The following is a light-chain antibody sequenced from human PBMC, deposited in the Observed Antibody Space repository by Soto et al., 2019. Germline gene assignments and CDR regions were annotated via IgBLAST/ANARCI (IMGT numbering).Light chain of an antibody. J-gene: IGLJ3*02. CDR2: NNE. CDR3: AAWDDSLNGPV. CDR1: SSNIGSNA. Sequence: QAVVTQPPSASGAPGQRVTISCSGSSSNIGSNAVNWYQQLPGTAPKVVIYNNEQRPSGVPDRLSGSKSGTSASLAISGLQSEDEADYYCAAWDDSLNGPVFGGGTQLTVL. V-gene: IGLV1-44*01.